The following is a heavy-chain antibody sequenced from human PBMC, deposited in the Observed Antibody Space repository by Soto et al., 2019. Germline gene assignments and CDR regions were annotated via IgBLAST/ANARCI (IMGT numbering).Heavy chain of an antibody. CDR3: GKRSGGYNFGLFV. CDR1: GATCRSYG. V-gene: IGHV3-64D*06. CDR2: VRGNGDPP. D-gene: IGHD5-18*01. J-gene: IGHJ1*01. Sequence: PGGAATLSCPADGATCRSYGMHCVWRNPGKGLEYVSGVRGNGDPPFYADSVKGRFTISRDNSKNTLYLQMSGLSADDTASYSGGKRSGGYNFGLFVRGQGVLVNVSS.